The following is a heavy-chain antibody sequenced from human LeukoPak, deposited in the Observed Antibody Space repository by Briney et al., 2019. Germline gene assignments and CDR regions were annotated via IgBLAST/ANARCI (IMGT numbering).Heavy chain of an antibody. V-gene: IGHV4-39*07. Sequence: SETLSLTCTVSGGSISSSSYYWGWIRQPPGKGLEWIGSTYYSGSTYYNPSLKSRVTISVDTSKNQFSLKLSSVTAADTAVYYCASRPYDFWSGYGREFDYWGQGTLVTVSS. D-gene: IGHD3-3*01. J-gene: IGHJ4*02. CDR1: GGSISSSSYY. CDR2: TYYSGST. CDR3: ASRPYDFWSGYGREFDY.